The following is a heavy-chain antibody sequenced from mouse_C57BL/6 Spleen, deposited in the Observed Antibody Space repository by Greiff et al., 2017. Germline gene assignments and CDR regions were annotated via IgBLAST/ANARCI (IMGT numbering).Heavy chain of an antibody. Sequence: QVQLKESGAELVRPGASVTLSCKASGYTFTDYEMHWVKQTPVHGLEWIGAIDPETGGTAYNQKFKGKAILTADKSSSTAYMELRSLTSEDSAVYYCTRNDGSSSWYFDGWGTGTTVTVSS. J-gene: IGHJ1*03. CDR3: TRNDGSSSWYFDG. D-gene: IGHD1-1*01. V-gene: IGHV1-15*01. CDR1: GYTFTDYE. CDR2: IDPETGGT.